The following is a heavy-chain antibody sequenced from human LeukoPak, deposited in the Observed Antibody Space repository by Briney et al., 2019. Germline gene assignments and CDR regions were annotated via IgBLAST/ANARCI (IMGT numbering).Heavy chain of an antibody. D-gene: IGHD3-16*02. CDR3: ARHFNDYGWGSYRIDY. CDR2: IYYSGST. V-gene: IGHV4-39*01. J-gene: IGHJ4*02. CDR1: GGSISSSSYY. Sequence: SETLSLTCTVSGGSISSSSYYWGWIRQPPGKGLEWIVSIYYSGSTYYNPAHKSLVTISVDTSKTQFSLKLSSVTAADAAVYYCARHFNDYGWGSYRIDYWGQGTLVTVSS.